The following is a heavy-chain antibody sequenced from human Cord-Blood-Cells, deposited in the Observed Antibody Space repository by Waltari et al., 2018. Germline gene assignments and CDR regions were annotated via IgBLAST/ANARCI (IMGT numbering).Heavy chain of an antibody. CDR3: AREKDYYYGMDV. V-gene: IGHV4-30-2*01. Sequence: QLQLQESGSGLVKPSQTLSLTCAVSGGSISSGGSSWRWIRQPPGKGLEWIGYIYHSGSTYYNPSLKSRVTISVDRSKNQFSLKLSSVTAADTAVYYCAREKDYYYGMDVWGQGTTVTVSS. CDR1: GGSISSGGSS. J-gene: IGHJ6*02. CDR2: IYHSGST.